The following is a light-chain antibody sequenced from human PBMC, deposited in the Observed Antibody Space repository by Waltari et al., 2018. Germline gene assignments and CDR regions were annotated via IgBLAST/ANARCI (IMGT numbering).Light chain of an antibody. V-gene: IGKV3-11*01. J-gene: IGKJ4*01. CDR1: QSVSSY. CDR3: QQRSNWLT. Sequence: EIVLTQSPATLSLSPGERATLSCRASQSVSSYLAWYQQKPGQAPRLLISDASNRATGIPARFSGSGSGPDFTLTISSLEPEDFAVYYCQQRSNWLTFGGGTKVEIK. CDR2: DAS.